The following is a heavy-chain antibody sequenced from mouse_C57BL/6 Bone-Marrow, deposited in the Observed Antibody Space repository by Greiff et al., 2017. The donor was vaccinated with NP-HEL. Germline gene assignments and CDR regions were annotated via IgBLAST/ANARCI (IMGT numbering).Heavy chain of an antibody. V-gene: IGHV5-4*03. CDR3: ASPSTMITRAWFAY. CDR1: GFTFSSYA. D-gene: IGHD2-4*01. Sequence: EVKLMESGGGLVKPGGSLKLSCAASGFTFSSYAMSWDRQTPEKRLEWVATISDGGSYTYYPDNVKGRFTISRDNAKNNLYLQMSHLKSEDTAMYYCASPSTMITRAWFAYWGQGTLVTVSA. J-gene: IGHJ3*01. CDR2: ISDGGSYT.